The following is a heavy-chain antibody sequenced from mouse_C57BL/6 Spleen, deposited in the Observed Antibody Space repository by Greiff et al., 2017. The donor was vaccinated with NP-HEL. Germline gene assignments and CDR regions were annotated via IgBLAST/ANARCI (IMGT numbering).Heavy chain of an antibody. J-gene: IGHJ2*01. CDR1: GYTFTSYW. CDR3: ERGDGYYEEGYYFDY. Sequence: QVQLQQPGAELVKPGASVKLSCKASGYTFTSYWMHWVKQRPGQGLEWVGMIHPNSGSTNYNEKFKSKDTLTVDKSSSTAYMQLSSLTSEDSAVYYSERGDGYYEEGYYFDYWGQGTTLTVSS. V-gene: IGHV1-64*01. D-gene: IGHD2-3*01. CDR2: IHPNSGST.